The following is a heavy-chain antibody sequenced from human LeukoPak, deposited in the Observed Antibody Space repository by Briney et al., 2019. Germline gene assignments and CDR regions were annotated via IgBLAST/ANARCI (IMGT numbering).Heavy chain of an antibody. CDR1: GFTFSSYG. J-gene: IGHJ4*02. CDR2: VSYDGGNK. Sequence: GGSLRLSCAASGFTFSSYGMHWVRQAPGKGLEWVAVVSYDGGNKDYADSVKGRFTISRDNSKNTLYLQMNSLSTDDTAVYYCARGYGGQDYFDYWGQGTLVTVSS. V-gene: IGHV3-30*03. D-gene: IGHD4-23*01. CDR3: ARGYGGQDYFDY.